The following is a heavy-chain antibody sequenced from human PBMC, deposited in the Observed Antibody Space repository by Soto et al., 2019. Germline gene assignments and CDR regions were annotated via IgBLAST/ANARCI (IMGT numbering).Heavy chain of an antibody. Sequence: EVQLVESGGGLVQPGGSLRLSCAASGFTFSSYSMNWVRQAPGKGLEWVSYISSSSSTIYYADSVKGRFTSSRDNAKNSLYLQMNSLRAEDTAVYYCARFSTVTTLDYWGQGTLVTVSS. CDR1: GFTFSSYS. D-gene: IGHD4-17*01. CDR2: ISSSSSTI. CDR3: ARFSTVTTLDY. V-gene: IGHV3-48*04. J-gene: IGHJ4*02.